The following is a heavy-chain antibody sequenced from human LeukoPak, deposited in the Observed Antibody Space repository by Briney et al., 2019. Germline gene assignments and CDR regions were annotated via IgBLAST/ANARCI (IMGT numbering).Heavy chain of an antibody. J-gene: IGHJ6*04. CDR3: AKARGLYCSSTSCYDCDV. CDR2: INPNSGGT. D-gene: IGHD2-2*01. Sequence: SVQVSCKASGYTFTAYYIHWVRQAPGQGLEWMGWINPNSGGTNYAQKFQGRVTLTRDTSITTAYMELNRLRSDDTAVYYCAKARGLYCSSTSCYDCDVWGKGTTVTVSS. CDR1: GYTFTAYY. V-gene: IGHV1-2*02.